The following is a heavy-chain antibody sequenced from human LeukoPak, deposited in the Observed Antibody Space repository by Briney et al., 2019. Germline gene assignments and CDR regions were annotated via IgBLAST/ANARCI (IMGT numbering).Heavy chain of an antibody. CDR3: ARRSWGVYYFDY. D-gene: IGHD3-10*01. J-gene: IGHJ4*02. V-gene: IGHV4-4*09. CDR2: IYTSGST. Sequence: PSETLSLTCTVSGGSISSYYWSWIRQPPGKGLEWIGYIYTSGSTNYNPSLKSRVTISVDTSKNQFSLKLSSVNAADTAVYYCARRSWGVYYFDYWGQGTLVTVSS. CDR1: GGSISSYY.